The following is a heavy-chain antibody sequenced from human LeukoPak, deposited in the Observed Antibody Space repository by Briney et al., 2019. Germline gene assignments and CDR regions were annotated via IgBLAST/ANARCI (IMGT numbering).Heavy chain of an antibody. D-gene: IGHD3-22*01. CDR1: GFTFSSYN. CDR2: ISSSSSTI. J-gene: IGHJ6*03. V-gene: IGHV3-48*01. Sequence: GGSLRLSCAASGFTFSSYNMNWVRQAPGKGLEWVSYISSSSSTIYYADSVKGRFTISRDNAKNSLYLQMNSLRAEDTAVYYCAKDGYYYDSSDNYYYYYMDVWGKGTTVTISS. CDR3: AKDGYYYDSSDNYYYYYMDV.